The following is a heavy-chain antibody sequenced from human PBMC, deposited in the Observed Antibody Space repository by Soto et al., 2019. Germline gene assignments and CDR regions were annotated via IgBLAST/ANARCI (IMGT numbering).Heavy chain of an antibody. CDR3: ARRYDPYYFDY. V-gene: IGHV2-5*01. J-gene: IGHJ4*02. CDR2: IYGSDDK. D-gene: IGHD1-1*01. Sequence: QITLKESGPTLVKPTQTLTLTCTFSGFSLTTSGVAVGWIRLPPGKALEWLAIIYGSDDKFYSPSLKSRLTITXXTSPNRVVLTLTNMDPVDTATYYCARRYDPYYFDYWGQGTLVTVSS. CDR1: GFSLTTSGVA.